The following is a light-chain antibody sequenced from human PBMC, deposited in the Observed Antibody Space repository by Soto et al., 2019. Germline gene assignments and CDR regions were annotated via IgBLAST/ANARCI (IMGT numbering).Light chain of an antibody. J-gene: IGKJ1*01. CDR3: QHYTLYSAS. CDR2: DAS. Sequence: DIHMTQSPSTLSASVGDRVTISCRASQNILTYLAWYQQKPGKAPKLLIFDASTLQSGVPPRFSGSGSGTEFTLTISSLQPDDFATYYCQHYTLYSASFGPGTKV. V-gene: IGKV1-5*01. CDR1: QNILTY.